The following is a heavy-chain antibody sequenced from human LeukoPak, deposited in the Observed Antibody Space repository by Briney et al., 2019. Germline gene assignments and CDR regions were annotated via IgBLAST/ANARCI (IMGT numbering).Heavy chain of an antibody. Sequence: SETLSLTCNVSGASVSSGSYYWSWIRQPPGKGLEWIGYIYYSGSTNYNPSLKSRVTISVDTSKNQFSLKLSSVTAADTAVYYCARDIATPNSGSSGWAGDYWGQGTLVTVSS. V-gene: IGHV4-61*01. J-gene: IGHJ4*02. D-gene: IGHD6-19*01. CDR1: GASVSSGSYY. CDR3: ARDIATPNSGSSGWAGDY. CDR2: IYYSGST.